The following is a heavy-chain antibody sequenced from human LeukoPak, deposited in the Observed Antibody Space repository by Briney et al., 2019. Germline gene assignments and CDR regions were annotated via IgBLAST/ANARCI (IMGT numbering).Heavy chain of an antibody. V-gene: IGHV3-53*01. CDR1: GFTFSSYF. J-gene: IGHJ4*02. Sequence: PGGSLRLSCAASGFTFSSYFWMHWVRQAPGKGLEWVSVIYSGGTTNDADSVKGRFTISRDNSKNTVYLQMNSLRAEDTAVYYCVRESNDYGVPFGDWGQGTLVTVSS. D-gene: IGHD4-17*01. CDR2: IYSGGTT. CDR3: VRESNDYGVPFGD.